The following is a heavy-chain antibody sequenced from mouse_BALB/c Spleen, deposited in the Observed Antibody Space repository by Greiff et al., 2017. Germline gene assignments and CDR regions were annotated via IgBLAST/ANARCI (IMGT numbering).Heavy chain of an antibody. J-gene: IGHJ4*01. V-gene: IGHV2-6-5*01. CDR1: GFSLTDYG. Sequence: QVQLKQSGPGLVAPSQSLSITCTVSGFSLTDYGVSWIRQPPGKGLEWLGVIWGGGSTYYNSALKSRLSISKDNSKSQVFLKMNSLQTDDTAMYYCAKEGPDGNYVGAMDYWGQGTSVTVSS. CDR3: AKEGPDGNYVGAMDY. CDR2: IWGGGST. D-gene: IGHD2-1*01.